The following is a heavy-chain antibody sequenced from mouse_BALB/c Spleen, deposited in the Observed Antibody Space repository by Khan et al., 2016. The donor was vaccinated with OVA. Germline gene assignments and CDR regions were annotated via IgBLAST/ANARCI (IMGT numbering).Heavy chain of an antibody. CDR1: GYTFTSYD. CDR2: IFPGDDST. J-gene: IGHJ3*01. V-gene: IGHV1-85*01. D-gene: IGHD2-14*01. Sequence: QVQLQQSGAELVKPEASVKLSCRASGYTFTSYDINWVRQRPEQGLEWIGWIFPGDDSTKYNENFKGKATLTTDKSSSTAYMQLSRLTSEDSAVYFCGRGGYGGFAYWGQGTLVTVSA. CDR3: GRGGYGGFAY.